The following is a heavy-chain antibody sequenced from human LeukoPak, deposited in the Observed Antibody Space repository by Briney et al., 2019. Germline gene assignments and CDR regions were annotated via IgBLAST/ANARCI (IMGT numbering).Heavy chain of an antibody. CDR2: INNEGTGT. J-gene: IGHJ4*02. CDR3: AKSSLSAYYGGDYFDY. Sequence: GGSLRLSCATSGFTFRKYWMHWVRQAPRKGLVWISRINNEGTGTIYADFVKGRFTISRDNAENTLYLQMNSLRAEDMALYYCAKSSLSAYYGGDYFDYWGQGTLVTVSS. V-gene: IGHV3-74*01. CDR1: GFTFRKYW. D-gene: IGHD3-16*01.